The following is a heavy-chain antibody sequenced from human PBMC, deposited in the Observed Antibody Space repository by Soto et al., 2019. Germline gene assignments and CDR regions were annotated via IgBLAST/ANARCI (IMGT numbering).Heavy chain of an antibody. J-gene: IGHJ4*02. V-gene: IGHV4-34*01. CDR2: INHSGST. D-gene: IGHD3-10*01. CDR1: GGAFSGYY. CDR3: ATLLWFGELFVDY. Sequence: SETLSLPCAGYGGAFSGYYWSWIRQPPGKGLEWIGEINHSGSTNYNPSLKSRVTISVDTSKNQFSLKLSSVTAADTAVYYCATLLWFGELFVDYWGQGTLVTVSS.